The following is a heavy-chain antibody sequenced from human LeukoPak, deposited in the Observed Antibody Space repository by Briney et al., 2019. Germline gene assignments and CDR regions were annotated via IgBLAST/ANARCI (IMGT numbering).Heavy chain of an antibody. Sequence: SGGSLRLSCAASGFTFSSYAMSWVRQAPGKGLEWVSAISGSGGSTYYADSVKGRFTISRDNSKNTLYLQMNSLRAEDTAVYYCAKTLHHTTFNSLFDYWGQGTLVTVSS. CDR2: ISGSGGST. J-gene: IGHJ4*02. V-gene: IGHV3-23*01. CDR1: GFTFSSYA. D-gene: IGHD3-16*01. CDR3: AKTLHHTTFNSLFDY.